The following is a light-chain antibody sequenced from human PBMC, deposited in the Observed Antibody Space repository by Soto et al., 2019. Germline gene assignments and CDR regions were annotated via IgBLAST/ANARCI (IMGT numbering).Light chain of an antibody. Sequence: DTVMTQSPDSLAVSLGERATINCKSSQSLLYSSNTENYLAWYQQKPGQPPQLLIYWASTREYGVPDRFSGSVSGTDFTLTISSLQAEDVAVYYCQQYYSSPYTFGQGTKLEIK. V-gene: IGKV4-1*01. CDR3: QQYYSSPYT. J-gene: IGKJ2*01. CDR1: QSLLYSSNTENY. CDR2: WAS.